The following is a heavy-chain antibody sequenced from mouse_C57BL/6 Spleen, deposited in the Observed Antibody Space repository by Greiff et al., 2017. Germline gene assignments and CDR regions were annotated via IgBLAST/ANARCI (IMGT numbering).Heavy chain of an antibody. CDR1: GYTFTSYW. J-gene: IGHJ1*03. CDR3: ARRDYGSGYWYFDV. V-gene: IGHV1-61*01. CDR2: IYPSDSET. D-gene: IGHD1-1*01. Sequence: VKLQQPGAELVRPGSSVKLSCKASGYTFTSYWMDWVKQRPGQGLEWIGNIYPSDSETHYNQKFKDKATLTVDKSSSTAYMQLSSLTSEDSAVYYCARRDYGSGYWYFDVWGTGTTVTVSS.